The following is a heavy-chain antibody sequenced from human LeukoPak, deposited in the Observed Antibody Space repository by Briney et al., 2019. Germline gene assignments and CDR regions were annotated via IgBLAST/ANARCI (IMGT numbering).Heavy chain of an antibody. CDR2: IKQDGSEK. V-gene: IGHV3-7*01. J-gene: IGHJ4*02. CDR3: ARLLSGWYLADY. CDR1: GFTFSSYW. D-gene: IGHD6-19*01. Sequence: GGSLRLSCAASGFTFSSYWMTWVRQAPGKGLEWVANIKQDGSEKHYVDSVKGRFTLSRDNAKSSLYLQMNSLRAEDTAIYYCARLLSGWYLADYWGQGTLVTVSS.